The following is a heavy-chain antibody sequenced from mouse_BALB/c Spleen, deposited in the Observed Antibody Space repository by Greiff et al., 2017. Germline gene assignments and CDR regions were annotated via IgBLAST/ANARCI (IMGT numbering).Heavy chain of an antibody. Sequence: DVMLVESGGGLVQPGGSRKLSCAASGFTFSSFGMHWVRQAPEKGLEWVAYISSGSSTIYYADTVKGRFTISRDNPKNTLFLQMTSLRSEDTAMYYCAREGLWLRGFDYWGQGTTLTVSS. CDR3: AREGLWLRGFDY. D-gene: IGHD2-2*01. CDR2: ISSGSSTI. V-gene: IGHV5-17*02. CDR1: GFTFSSFG. J-gene: IGHJ2*01.